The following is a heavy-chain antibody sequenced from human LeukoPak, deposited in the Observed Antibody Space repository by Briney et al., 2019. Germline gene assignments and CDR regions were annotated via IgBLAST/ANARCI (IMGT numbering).Heavy chain of an antibody. J-gene: IGHJ2*01. V-gene: IGHV4-59*01. Sequence: PSETPSLTCTVSGGSISSYYWSWIRQPPGKGLEWIGYIYYSGSTNYNPSLKSRVTISVDTSKNQFSLKLSSVTAADTAVYYCARDKGLAAAGHWYFDLWGRGTLVTVSS. D-gene: IGHD6-13*01. CDR1: GGSISSYY. CDR3: ARDKGLAAAGHWYFDL. CDR2: IYYSGST.